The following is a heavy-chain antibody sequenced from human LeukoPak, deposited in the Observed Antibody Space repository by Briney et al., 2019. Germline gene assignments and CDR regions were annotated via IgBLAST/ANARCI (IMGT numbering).Heavy chain of an antibody. CDR2: ISDYNGNT. D-gene: IGHD2-15*01. CDR3: ARGGRGYCSGGSCPVSWFDP. Sequence: GESLKISCKASGYTFTRYGISWVRQAPGQGLEWMGWISDYNGNTNYAQKLQGRVTMTTDTSTSTAYMELRRLRSDDTAVYYCARGGRGYCSGGSCPVSWFDPWGQGTLVTVSS. CDR1: GYTFTRYG. J-gene: IGHJ5*02. V-gene: IGHV1-18*01.